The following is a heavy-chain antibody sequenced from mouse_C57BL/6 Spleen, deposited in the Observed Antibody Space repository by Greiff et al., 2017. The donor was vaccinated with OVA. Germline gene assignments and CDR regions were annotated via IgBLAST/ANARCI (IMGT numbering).Heavy chain of an antibody. V-gene: IGHV7-3*01. CDR3: ARASLLRGYFDY. CDR1: GFTFTDYY. D-gene: IGHD1-2*01. Sequence: DVKLVESGGGLVQPGGSLSLSCAASGFTFTDYYMSWVRQPPGKALEWLGFIRNKANGYTTEYSASVKGRFTISRDNSQSILYLQMNALRAEDSATYYCARASLLRGYFDYWGQGTTLTVSS. J-gene: IGHJ2*01. CDR2: IRNKANGYTT.